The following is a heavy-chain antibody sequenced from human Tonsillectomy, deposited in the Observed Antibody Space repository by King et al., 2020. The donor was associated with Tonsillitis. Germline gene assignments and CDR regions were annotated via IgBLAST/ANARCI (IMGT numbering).Heavy chain of an antibody. Sequence: VQLVESGGLVVQPGGSLRLSCAASGFTFDDYTMNWVRQAPGXGLEWVSLXNWDGSDTYYADXVKGRFTXSRDNTXNSXYLEMNSLRSEDTAWYYCAXGVLYXSXWYWYFDLXGRXXLXTVXS. V-gene: IGHV3-43*01. J-gene: IGHJ2*01. CDR2: XNWDGSDT. D-gene: IGHD6-19*01. CDR3: AXGVLYXSXWYWYFDL. CDR1: GFTFDDYT.